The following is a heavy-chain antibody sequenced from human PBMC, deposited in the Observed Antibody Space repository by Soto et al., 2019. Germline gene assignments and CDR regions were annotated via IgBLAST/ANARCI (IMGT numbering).Heavy chain of an antibody. CDR3: ARGGITMVRGVIITYYFDY. CDR1: GYTFTSYG. Sequence: ASVKVSCKASGYTFTSYGISWVRQAPGQGLEWMGWISAYNGNTNYAQKLQGRVTMTTDTSTSTAYMELRSLRSDDTAVYYCARGGITMVRGVIITYYFDYWGQGTLVTVSS. V-gene: IGHV1-18*01. J-gene: IGHJ4*02. CDR2: ISAYNGNT. D-gene: IGHD3-10*01.